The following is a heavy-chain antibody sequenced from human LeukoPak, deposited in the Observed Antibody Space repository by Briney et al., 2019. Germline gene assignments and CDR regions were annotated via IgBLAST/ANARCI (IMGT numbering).Heavy chain of an antibody. CDR2: INPNSGGT. Sequence: ASVKVSCKASGYTFTGYYMHWVRQAPGQGLEWMGWINPNSGGTNYAQKFQGRVTMTRDTSISTAYMELSRLRSDDTAVYYCARDLRTVGATTGYWGQGTLVTVSS. J-gene: IGHJ4*02. D-gene: IGHD1-26*01. V-gene: IGHV1-2*02. CDR3: ARDLRTVGATTGY. CDR1: GYTFTGYY.